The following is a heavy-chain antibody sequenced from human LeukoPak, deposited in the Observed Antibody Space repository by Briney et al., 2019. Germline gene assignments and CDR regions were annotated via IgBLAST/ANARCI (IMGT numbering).Heavy chain of an antibody. J-gene: IGHJ4*02. V-gene: IGHV4-59*12. Sequence: KPSETLSLTCSVSGGSITVYYWNWIRQSPGKGLEWIGSISYSGSTNYNPSLKSRVTISIDTSKNRFSLKVSSVIAADTATYYCARGGSRSYTSSTLDYWGQGTLVTVSS. CDR2: ISYSGST. CDR1: GGSITVYY. D-gene: IGHD6-6*01. CDR3: ARGGSRSYTSSTLDY.